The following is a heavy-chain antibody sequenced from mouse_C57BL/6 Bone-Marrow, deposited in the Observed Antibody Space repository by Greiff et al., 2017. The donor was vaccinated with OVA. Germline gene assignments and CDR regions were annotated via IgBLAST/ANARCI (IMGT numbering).Heavy chain of an antibody. CDR2: ISSGSSTI. J-gene: IGHJ3*01. Sequence: EVKVVESGGGLVKPGGSLKLSCAASGFTFSDYGMHWVRQAPEKGLEWVAYISSGSSTIYYVDTVKGRFTISRDNAKNTLFLQMTSLRSEDTAMYYCARDYYGPPFAYWGQGTLVTVSA. CDR3: ARDYYGPPFAY. CDR1: GFTFSDYG. D-gene: IGHD1-1*01. V-gene: IGHV5-17*01.